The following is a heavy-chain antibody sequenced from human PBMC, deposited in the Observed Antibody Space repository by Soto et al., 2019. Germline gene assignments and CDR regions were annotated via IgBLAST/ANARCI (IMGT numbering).Heavy chain of an antibody. CDR3: ARDPRSCSGGSCYFFDY. Sequence: SVKVSCKASGGTFSSYTISWVRQAPGQGLEWMGRIIPILGIANYAQKFQGRVTITADKSTSTAYMELSSLRSEDTAVYYCARDPRSCSGGSCYFFDYWGQGTLVTVSS. CDR1: GGTFSSYT. V-gene: IGHV1-69*04. CDR2: IIPILGIA. D-gene: IGHD2-15*01. J-gene: IGHJ4*02.